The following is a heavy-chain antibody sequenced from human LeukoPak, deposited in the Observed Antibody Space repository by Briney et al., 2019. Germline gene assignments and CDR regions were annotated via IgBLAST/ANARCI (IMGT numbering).Heavy chain of an antibody. D-gene: IGHD6-6*01. CDR2: IYYSGST. Sequence: SETLSLTCTVSGGSISSGDYYWSWIRQPPGKGLEWIGYIYYSGSTYYNPSLKSRVTISVDTSKNQFSLKLSSVTAADTAVYYCARIRIAARSFDYWGQGTLVTVSS. J-gene: IGHJ4*02. CDR1: GGSISSGDYY. CDR3: ARIRIAARSFDY. V-gene: IGHV4-30-4*08.